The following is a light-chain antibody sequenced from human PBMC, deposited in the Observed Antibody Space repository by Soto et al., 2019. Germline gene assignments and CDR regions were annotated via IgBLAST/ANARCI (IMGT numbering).Light chain of an antibody. J-gene: IGLJ3*02. Sequence: QSALTQPPSVSGSPGQSVTISCTGTSSDVGSYNRVSWYQQPPGTAPKLMIYEVTNRPSGVPNRFSASKSGNTASLTISGLQAEDEADYYCTSYTRSRTWVFGGGTKLTVL. CDR1: SSDVGSYNR. CDR3: TSYTRSRTWV. V-gene: IGLV2-18*02. CDR2: EVT.